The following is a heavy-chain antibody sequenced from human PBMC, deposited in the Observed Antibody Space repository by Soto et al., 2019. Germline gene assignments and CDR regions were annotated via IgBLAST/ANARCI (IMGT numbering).Heavy chain of an antibody. Sequence: QITLKESGPTLVKPTQTLTLTCTFSGFALRTSGVGVGRIRQPPGKTLEWLALIYWDNDKRYSPSLRSRLTITKDTPENQLLLTMTNIDPVDTAKYYCAQSRWGGDCLRSYPSHSYYGVEVWGQGTTVNVSS. CDR1: GFALRTSGVG. CDR3: AQSRWGGDCLRSYPSHSYYGVEV. V-gene: IGHV2-5*02. CDR2: IYWDNDK. D-gene: IGHD2-21*02. J-gene: IGHJ6*02.